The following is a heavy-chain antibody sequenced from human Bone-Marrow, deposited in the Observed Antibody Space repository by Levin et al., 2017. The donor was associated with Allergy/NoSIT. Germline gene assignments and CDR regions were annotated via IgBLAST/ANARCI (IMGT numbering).Heavy chain of an antibody. Sequence: GGSLRLSCAASGFTFRTYAMSWVRQAPGKGLEWLSGISGSGAGTFYADSVTGRFNISKDNSKNMLYLQLNSLRVEDTAVYYCAKVGSGWFRNKLDTWGQGTLVTVSS. CDR1: GFTFRTYA. J-gene: IGHJ5*02. V-gene: IGHV3-23*01. CDR3: AKVGSGWFRNKLDT. D-gene: IGHD6-19*01. CDR2: ISGSGAGT.